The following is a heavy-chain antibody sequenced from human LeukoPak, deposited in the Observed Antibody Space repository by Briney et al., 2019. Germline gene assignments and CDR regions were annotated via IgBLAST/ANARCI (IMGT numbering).Heavy chain of an antibody. CDR1: GGSISSSSYY. V-gene: IGHV4-39*01. CDR3: ARRAVSAIDY. CDR2: IYYSGST. D-gene: IGHD2-15*01. Sequence: PSETLSLTCTVSGGSISSSSYYWGWIRQPPGKGLEWTGSIYYSGSTYYNPSLKSRVTISVDTSKNQFSLKLSSVTAADTAVYYCARRAVSAIDYWGQGTLVTVSS. J-gene: IGHJ4*02.